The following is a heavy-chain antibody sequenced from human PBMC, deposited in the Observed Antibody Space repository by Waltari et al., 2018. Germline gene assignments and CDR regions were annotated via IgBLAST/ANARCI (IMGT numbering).Heavy chain of an antibody. CDR2: IYHSGRT. D-gene: IGHD2-2*01. CDR1: GGSLRDSL. J-gene: IGHJ6*02. Sequence: QVQLQQWGAGLLKPSETLSLNCAVYGGSLRDSLWTWIRQPPGKGLQCSGEIYHSGRTTYNPSLESRVTISLDMSKNQFSRKLNSVTAADTAMYYCARTFCSRTRCPGTDVWGQGTTVTVSS. CDR3: ARTFCSRTRCPGTDV. V-gene: IGHV4-34*01.